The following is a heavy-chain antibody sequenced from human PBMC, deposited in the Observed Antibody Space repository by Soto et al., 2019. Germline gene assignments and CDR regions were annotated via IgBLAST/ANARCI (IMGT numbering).Heavy chain of an antibody. Sequence: QVQLQESGPGLVKPSQTLSLTCTVSGGSISSGGYYWSWIRQHPGKGLEWIGYIYYSGSTYYNPSLKSRVTISVDTSKNQFSLKLSSVTAEDTAVYYCARGGCGGDCYWDGGGEFDYWGQGTLVTVSS. CDR3: ARGGCGGDCYWDGGGEFDY. D-gene: IGHD2-21*02. CDR1: GGSISSGGYY. CDR2: IYYSGST. J-gene: IGHJ4*02. V-gene: IGHV4-31*03.